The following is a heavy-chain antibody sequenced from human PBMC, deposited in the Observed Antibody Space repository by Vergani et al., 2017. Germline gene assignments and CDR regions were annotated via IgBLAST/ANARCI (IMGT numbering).Heavy chain of an antibody. CDR2: INSNSGNP. CDR1: GDSMNTYY. J-gene: IGHJ5*02. V-gene: IGHV4-4*08. Sequence: QVQLQESGPGLVKPSETLSLTCSVSGDSMNTYYWTWIRQPPGKGLEWIGWINSNSGNPTYAQGFKGRFVFSLDSSVSTSYLQINSLQPEDTAVYYCVRTRSGSCTGGSCYSGWFDPWGQGTLVTVSS. CDR3: VRTRSGSCTGGSCYSGWFDP. D-gene: IGHD2-15*01.